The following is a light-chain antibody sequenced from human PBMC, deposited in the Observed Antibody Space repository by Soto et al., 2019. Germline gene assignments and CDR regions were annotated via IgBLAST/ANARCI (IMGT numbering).Light chain of an antibody. Sequence: DIQMTQSPSTLSASVGDRVTITCRAAQSIDTWLACYQQKPGKAPKVLIYKASSLQNGVPSRFSGSGSGTEFTLTISSLQPDDFATYYCQQYTWTFGQGTKVDIK. CDR1: QSIDTW. CDR3: QQYTWT. V-gene: IGKV1-5*03. J-gene: IGKJ1*01. CDR2: KAS.